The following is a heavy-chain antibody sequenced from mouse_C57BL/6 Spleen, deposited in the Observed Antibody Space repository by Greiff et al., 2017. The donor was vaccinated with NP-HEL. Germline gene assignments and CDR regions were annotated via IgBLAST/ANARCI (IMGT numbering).Heavy chain of an antibody. CDR3: ARYDGYYVRYFDV. D-gene: IGHD2-3*01. V-gene: IGHV1-20*01. CDR2: INPYNGDT. Sequence: DVQLQESGPELVKPGDSVKISCKASGYSFTGYFMNWVMQSHGKSLEWIGRINPYNGDTFYNQKFKGKATLTVDKSSSTAHMELRILTSEDSAVYYCARYDGYYVRYFDVWGTGTTVTVSS. CDR1: GYSFTGYF. J-gene: IGHJ1*03.